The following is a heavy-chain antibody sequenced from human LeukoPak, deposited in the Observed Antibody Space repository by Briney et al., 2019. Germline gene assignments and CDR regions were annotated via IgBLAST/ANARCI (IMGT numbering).Heavy chain of an antibody. CDR3: AHRLKYGDYVYFDY. CDR2: IYWDDDK. Sequence: SGPTLVKPTQTLTLTCTFSGFSLSPGGVGVGWIRQPQGKALEWLALIYWDDDKRYSPSLKSRLTITKVTSKNQVVLTMTNMDPVDTATYYCAHRLKYGDYVYFDYWGQGTLVTVSS. CDR1: GFSLSPGGVG. J-gene: IGHJ4*02. D-gene: IGHD4-17*01. V-gene: IGHV2-5*02.